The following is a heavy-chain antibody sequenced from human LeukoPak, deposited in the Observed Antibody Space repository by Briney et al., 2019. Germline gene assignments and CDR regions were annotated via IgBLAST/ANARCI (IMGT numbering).Heavy chain of an antibody. D-gene: IGHD3-10*01. J-gene: IGHJ5*02. CDR1: GFTFSNAW. Sequence: PGGSLRLSCAASGFTFSNAWMSWVRQAPGKGLEWVGRIKSKTDGGTTDYAAPVKGRFTISRDDSKNTLCLQMNSLKTEDTAVYYCTTVPTGLFLVRGVIITDPWGQGTLVTVSS. CDR3: TTVPTGLFLVRGVIITDP. CDR2: IKSKTDGGTT. V-gene: IGHV3-15*01.